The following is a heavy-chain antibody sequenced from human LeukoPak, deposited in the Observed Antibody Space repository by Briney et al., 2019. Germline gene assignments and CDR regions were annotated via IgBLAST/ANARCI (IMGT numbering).Heavy chain of an antibody. CDR1: GFTFSSYG. CDR2: IRYDGSNK. J-gene: IGHJ4*02. Sequence: PGVSPRLSCAASGFTFSSYGMHWVRQAPGKGLEWVAFIRYDGSNKYYADSVKGRFIVSKDNSRTTLQLQMNSLRSEDTAVYFCARGGARDIWYFAYWGQGIRVTVSS. V-gene: IGHV3-30*02. D-gene: IGHD2-21*01. CDR3: ARGGARDIWYFAY.